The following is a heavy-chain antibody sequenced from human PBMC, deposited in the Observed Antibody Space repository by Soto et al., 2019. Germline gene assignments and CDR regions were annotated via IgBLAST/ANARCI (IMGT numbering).Heavy chain of an antibody. CDR1: GYTFTSYA. V-gene: IGHV1-3*05. CDR2: INAGNGNT. D-gene: IGHD3-3*01. CDR3: ASVTIVTHFDH. Sequence: QVQLVQSGAEEKKPGASVKVSCKASGYTFTSYAMHWVRQAPGQRLEWMGWINAGNGNTKYSQKFQGRVTITRDTSAITAYMELSSLSSEDTAVYSCASVTIVTHFDHWGQGTLVTLSS. J-gene: IGHJ4*02.